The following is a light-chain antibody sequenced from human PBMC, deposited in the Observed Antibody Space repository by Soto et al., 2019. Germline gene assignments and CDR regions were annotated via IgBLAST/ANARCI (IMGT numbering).Light chain of an antibody. Sequence: DIQMTQSPSTLSAVVGDRVTVTCRASQSVSSWLAWYQQKPGEVPKVLIYRASNLERGVPSRFSGGGSGTEFTLTISGLQPEDFATYYCQQYNSFPWTFGQGNKVEVK. CDR2: RAS. J-gene: IGKJ1*01. CDR1: QSVSSW. V-gene: IGKV1-5*03. CDR3: QQYNSFPWT.